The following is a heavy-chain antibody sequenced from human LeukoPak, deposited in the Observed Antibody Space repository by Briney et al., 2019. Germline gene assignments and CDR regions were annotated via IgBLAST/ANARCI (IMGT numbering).Heavy chain of an antibody. V-gene: IGHV1-3*01. J-gene: IGHJ4*02. CDR2: INAGNGNT. Sequence: GASVKVSRKASEYTFTDYAINWVRQAPGQRLEWMGWINAGNGNTRYSQRFQGRVTITRDTSASTAYMELSSLTSEDTAVYYCARGRWSATTASYYLDFWAQGTLVTVSS. CDR3: ARGRWSATTASYYLDF. D-gene: IGHD5-24*01. CDR1: EYTFTDYA.